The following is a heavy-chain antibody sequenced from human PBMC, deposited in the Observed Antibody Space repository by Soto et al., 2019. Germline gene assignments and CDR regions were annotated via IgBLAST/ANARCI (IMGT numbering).Heavy chain of an antibody. V-gene: IGHV5-51*01. Sequence: GESLKISCKGSGYSFDNYWIGWVRQMPGKGLEWMAIIYPGDSDRRYSPSFQGQVTISADQSISTAYLQWSSLKASDTAIYYCVRYRSRDYYYGMDVWGQGTTVTVSS. CDR2: IYPGDSDR. D-gene: IGHD1-26*01. J-gene: IGHJ6*02. CDR1: GYSFDNYW. CDR3: VRYRSRDYYYGMDV.